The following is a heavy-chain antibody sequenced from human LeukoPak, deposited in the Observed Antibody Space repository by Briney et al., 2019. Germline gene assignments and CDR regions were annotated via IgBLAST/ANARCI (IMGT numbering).Heavy chain of an antibody. D-gene: IGHD3-3*01. V-gene: IGHV3-9*01. Sequence: GGSLRLSCAASGFTFEDYGMHWVRQAPGEGLEGGAGIDWNSDHTGYGDSVKGRFTVSRDNVKKSLYLEMDSLRPGDTGFYYCVKGNRGALFGVVMGFDHWGQGTPVTVSS. CDR1: GFTFEDYG. CDR2: IDWNSDHT. J-gene: IGHJ4*02. CDR3: VKGNRGALFGVVMGFDH.